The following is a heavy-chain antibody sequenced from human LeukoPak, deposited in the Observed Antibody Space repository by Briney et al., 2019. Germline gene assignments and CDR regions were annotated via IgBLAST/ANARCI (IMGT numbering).Heavy chain of an antibody. CDR3: ARDHYYSSGWEYGMDV. J-gene: IGHJ6*02. V-gene: IGHV1-46*01. CDR1: GYTLTSYY. Sequence: ASVKVSCKASGYTLTSYYLHWVRQTPGQGLEWMGIINPSGGSTSYAQKFQGRVTMTRDTSTSTVYMELSSLRSEDTAVYYCARDHYYSSGWEYGMDVWGQGTTVTVSS. D-gene: IGHD6-19*01. CDR2: INPSGGST.